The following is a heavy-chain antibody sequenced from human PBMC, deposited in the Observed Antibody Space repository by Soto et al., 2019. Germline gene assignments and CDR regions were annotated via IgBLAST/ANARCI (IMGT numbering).Heavy chain of an antibody. CDR1: GYTFTSYG. J-gene: IGHJ4*02. D-gene: IGHD3-10*01. CDR3: ARDLLWFGEFSYWYFDY. Sequence: ASVKLSCKSSGYTFTSYGISCLLQDPGQGLEWMGWISAYNGNTNYAQKLQGRVTMTTDTSTSTAYMELRSLRSDDTAVYYCARDLLWFGEFSYWYFDYGGQGTLVTVSS. V-gene: IGHV1-18*04. CDR2: ISAYNGNT.